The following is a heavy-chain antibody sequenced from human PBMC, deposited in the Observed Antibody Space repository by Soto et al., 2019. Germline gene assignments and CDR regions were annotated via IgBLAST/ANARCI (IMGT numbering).Heavy chain of an antibody. CDR1: GGTFSSYA. D-gene: IGHD6-6*01. CDR2: IIPIFGTA. Sequence: QVQLVQSGAEVKKPGSSVKVSCKASGGTFSSYAISWVRQAPGQGLEWMGGIIPIFGTANYAQKFQGRVTITADESTSTAYMELSSLRSEDTAVYYCARRGYEYSSSSRYYYYGIDVWGQGTTVTVSS. CDR3: ARRGYEYSSSSRYYYYGIDV. V-gene: IGHV1-69*01. J-gene: IGHJ6*02.